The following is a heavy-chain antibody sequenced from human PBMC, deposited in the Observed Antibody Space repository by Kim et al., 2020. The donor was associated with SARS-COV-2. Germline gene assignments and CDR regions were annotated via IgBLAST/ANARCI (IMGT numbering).Heavy chain of an antibody. D-gene: IGHD3-10*01. CDR3: ARLVRGVIPYYYGMDV. Sequence: ASVKVSCKASGYTFTSYAFSWVRQAPGQGLEWMGWISAYDGNTNYAQKLQGRVTMTTDTSTSTAYMELRSLRSDDTAVYYCARLVRGVIPYYYGMDVWGQGTTVT. J-gene: IGHJ6*02. CDR1: GYTFTSYA. CDR2: ISAYDGNT. V-gene: IGHV1-18*01.